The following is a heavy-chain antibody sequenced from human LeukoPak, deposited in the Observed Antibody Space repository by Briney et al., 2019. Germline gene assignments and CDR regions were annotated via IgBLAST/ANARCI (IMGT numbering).Heavy chain of an antibody. CDR2: IFYSGNT. CDR3: ARVQRPSLYYYYMDV. CDR1: GGSISSGNYY. V-gene: IGHV4-31*03. D-gene: IGHD6-25*01. Sequence: PSQTLSLTCTVSGGSISSGNYYWSWIRQHPGKGLEWIGYIFYSGNTYNNPSLKSRVTISVDTSKNQFSLKLTSVTAADTAVYYCARVQRPSLYYYYMDVWGKGTTVTVSS. J-gene: IGHJ6*03.